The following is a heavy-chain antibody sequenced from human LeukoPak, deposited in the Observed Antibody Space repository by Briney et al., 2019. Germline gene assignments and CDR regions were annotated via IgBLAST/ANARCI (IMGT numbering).Heavy chain of an antibody. CDR2: INSDGSST. J-gene: IGHJ4*02. D-gene: IGHD3-3*01. V-gene: IGHV3-74*01. CDR1: GFTFSSYW. Sequence: PGGSLRLSCAASGFTFSSYWMHWVRQAPGKGLVWVSRINSDGSSTSYADSVKGRFTISRDNAKNTLYLQMNSPRAEDTAVYYCARARYYDFWGGYLFDYWGQGTLVTVSS. CDR3: ARARYYDFWGGYLFDY.